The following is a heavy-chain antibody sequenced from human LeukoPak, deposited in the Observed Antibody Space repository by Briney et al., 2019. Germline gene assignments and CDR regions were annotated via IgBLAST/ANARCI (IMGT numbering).Heavy chain of an antibody. CDR3: ARSFAY. Sequence: GGSLRLSCAASGFTFSSYEMNWVRQAPGKGLEWVSYISSSGSTMYYADSVKGRFTISRGNAKNSLYLQMNSLRAEDTAVYYCARSFAYWGQGTLVTVSS. V-gene: IGHV3-48*03. J-gene: IGHJ4*02. CDR1: GFTFSSYE. CDR2: ISSSGSTM.